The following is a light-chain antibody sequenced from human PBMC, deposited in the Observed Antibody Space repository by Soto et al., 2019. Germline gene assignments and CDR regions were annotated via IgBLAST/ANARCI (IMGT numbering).Light chain of an antibody. CDR3: QQYNTFWT. CDR1: QDISNY. V-gene: IGKV1-33*01. Sequence: DIQMTQSPSPLSASVGDRVTITCQASQDISNYLNWYQQKPGKAPKLLIYDASSLESGVPSRVSGSGSGTEFTLTISSLQPDDFATYYCQQYNTFWTFGPGTKVDIK. CDR2: DAS. J-gene: IGKJ1*01.